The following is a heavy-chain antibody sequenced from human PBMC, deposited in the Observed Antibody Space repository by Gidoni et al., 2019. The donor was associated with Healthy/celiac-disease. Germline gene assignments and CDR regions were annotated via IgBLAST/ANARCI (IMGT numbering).Heavy chain of an antibody. CDR1: GFTFRNAW. V-gene: IGHV3-15*01. J-gene: IGHJ3*02. Sequence: EVQLVESGGGLVKPGGSLRLSCAASGFTFRNAWMSWFRQAPGKGLEWFGRIKSKTDGGTTDYAAPVKGRFTISRDDSKNTLYLQMNSLKTEDTAVYYCTTDRGSLRYSYGYLGDAFDIWGQGTMVTVSS. D-gene: IGHD5-18*01. CDR3: TTDRGSLRYSYGYLGDAFDI. CDR2: IKSKTDGGTT.